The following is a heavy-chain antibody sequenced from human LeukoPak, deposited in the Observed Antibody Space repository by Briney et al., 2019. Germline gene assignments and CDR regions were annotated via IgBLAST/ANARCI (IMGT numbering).Heavy chain of an antibody. Sequence: SETLSLTCAVYGGSFSGYYCSWIRQPPGKGLEWIGEINHSGSTNYNPSLKSRVTISVDTSKNQFSLKLSSVTAADTAVYYCARGPYDILTGPIGMDVWGKGTTVTVSS. CDR1: GGSFSGYY. CDR2: INHSGST. V-gene: IGHV4-34*01. J-gene: IGHJ6*04. D-gene: IGHD3-9*01. CDR3: ARGPYDILTGPIGMDV.